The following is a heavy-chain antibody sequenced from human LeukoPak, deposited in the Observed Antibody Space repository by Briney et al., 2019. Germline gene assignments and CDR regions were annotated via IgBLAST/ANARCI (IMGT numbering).Heavy chain of an antibody. Sequence: SGTLSLTCTVSGGSISSYYWSWIRQPPGKGLEWIGYIYYSGSTNYNPSLKSRVTISVDTSKNQFSLKLSFVTAADTAVYYCAREPSGTLDYWGQGTLVTVSS. CDR3: AREPSGTLDY. V-gene: IGHV4-59*12. D-gene: IGHD1-26*01. CDR1: GGSISSYY. J-gene: IGHJ4*02. CDR2: IYYSGST.